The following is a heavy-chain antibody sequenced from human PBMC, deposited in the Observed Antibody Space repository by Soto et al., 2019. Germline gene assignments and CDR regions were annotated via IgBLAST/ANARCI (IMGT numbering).Heavy chain of an antibody. Sequence: QVQLVESGGGLVKPGGSLRLSCAASGFTFSDYYMSWIRQAPGKGLEWVSYIGSSDNIIYYADSVKGRFTISRDNDKNSLYLQMNSLRAEDTAVYYCARDLGYYESSGYFDYWGQGTLVTVSS. J-gene: IGHJ4*02. CDR1: GFTFSDYY. CDR3: ARDLGYYESSGYFDY. CDR2: IGSSDNII. V-gene: IGHV3-11*01. D-gene: IGHD3-22*01.